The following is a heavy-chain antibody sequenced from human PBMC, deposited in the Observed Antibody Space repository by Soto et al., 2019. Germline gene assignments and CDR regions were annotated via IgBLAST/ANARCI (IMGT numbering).Heavy chain of an antibody. D-gene: IGHD2-15*01. CDR3: ARVFAAHRLGGYYFDY. J-gene: IGHJ4*02. Sequence: ETLSLTCAVYVGSFSGYYWSWIRQPPGKGLEWIGEINHSGSTNYNPSLKSRVTISVDTSKNQFSLKLSSVTAADTAVYYCARVFAAHRLGGYYFDYWGQGTLVTVSS. CDR1: VGSFSGYY. CDR2: INHSGST. V-gene: IGHV4-34*01.